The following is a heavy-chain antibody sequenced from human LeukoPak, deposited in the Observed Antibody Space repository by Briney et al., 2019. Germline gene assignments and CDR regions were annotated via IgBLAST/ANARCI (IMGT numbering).Heavy chain of an antibody. CDR2: IRSKANSYAT. V-gene: IGHV3-73*01. CDR1: GFTFSGSA. CDR3: TRYNVGFES. Sequence: PGGSLKLSCAASGFTFSGSAMHWVRQASGKGLEWVGRIRSKANSYATSYAASVKGRFALSRDDSKNTAYLQMNSLKTVDTAVYYCTRYNVGFESWGQGTLVTVSS. J-gene: IGHJ4*02. D-gene: IGHD1-1*01.